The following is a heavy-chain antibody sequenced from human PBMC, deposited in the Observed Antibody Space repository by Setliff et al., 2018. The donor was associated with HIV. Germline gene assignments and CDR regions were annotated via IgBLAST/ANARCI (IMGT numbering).Heavy chain of an antibody. CDR1: GDSITTNY. Sequence: SETLSLTCTVSGDSITTNYWSWIRQSPGKGLEWIGSIYYGGSTNYNPSLKSRVTISLDTSRNQVSLNLTSVTAADTAVYYCARSIKAALRAGAFDVWGQGTMVTVSS. J-gene: IGHJ3*01. V-gene: IGHV4-59*01. CDR2: IYYGGST. D-gene: IGHD2-15*01. CDR3: ARSIKAALRAGAFDV.